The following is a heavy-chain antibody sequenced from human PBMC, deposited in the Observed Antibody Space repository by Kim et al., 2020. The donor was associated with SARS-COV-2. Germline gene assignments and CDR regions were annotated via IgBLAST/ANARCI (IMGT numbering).Heavy chain of an antibody. V-gene: IGHV3-15*01. J-gene: IGHJ4*02. CDR1: GFTFSDAW. CDR3: SSNPVRIRGSDFDY. D-gene: IGHD3-16*01. Sequence: GGSLRLSCAASGFTFSDAWMSWVRQAPGKGLEWVARIHSKADGGTTDYAAPVNDRFTISRDDSKDTLFLQMNSLKSEDTAVYSCSSNPVRIRGSDFDYWGQGTLVTVSS. CDR2: IHSKADGGTT.